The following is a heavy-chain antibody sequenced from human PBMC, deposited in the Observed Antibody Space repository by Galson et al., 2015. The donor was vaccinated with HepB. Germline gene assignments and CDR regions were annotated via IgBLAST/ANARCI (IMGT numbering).Heavy chain of an antibody. V-gene: IGHV3-23*01. Sequence: SLRLSCAASGFTISSYAMSWVRQAPGEGLEWVSAIGGSGSYTYYADSVKGWFTISRDNSKNTLFLQMNSLRAADTAVYYCAKDRSFYFESSGYYPNNAFDIWGQGTVVSVSS. CDR2: IGGSGSYT. CDR3: AKDRSFYFESSGYYPNNAFDI. CDR1: GFTISSYA. J-gene: IGHJ3*02. D-gene: IGHD3-22*01.